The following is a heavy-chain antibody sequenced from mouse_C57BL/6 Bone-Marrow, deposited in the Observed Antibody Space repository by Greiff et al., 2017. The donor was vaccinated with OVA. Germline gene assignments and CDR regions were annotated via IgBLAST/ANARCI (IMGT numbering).Heavy chain of an antibody. V-gene: IGHV5-17*01. CDR3: ARGYGNYAMDY. D-gene: IGHD2-10*02. CDR2: ISRGSSTI. Sequence: EVMLVESGGGLVKPGGSLKLSCAASGFTFSDYGMHWVRQAPEKGLEWVAYISRGSSTIYYADTVKGRFTISRDNAKNTLFLQMTSLRSEDTAMYYCARGYGNYAMDYWGQGTSVTVSS. CDR1: GFTFSDYG. J-gene: IGHJ4*01.